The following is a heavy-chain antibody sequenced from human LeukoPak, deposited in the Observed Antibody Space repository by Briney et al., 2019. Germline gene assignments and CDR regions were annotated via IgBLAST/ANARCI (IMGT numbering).Heavy chain of an antibody. CDR3: ARDPYYDILTGYSNDAFDI. V-gene: IGHV3-23*01. D-gene: IGHD3-9*01. CDR2: ISGSGGST. J-gene: IGHJ3*02. CDR1: GFTFSSYG. Sequence: GGSLRLSCAASGFTFSSYGMSWVRQAPGKGLEWVSAISGSGGSTYYADSVKGRFTISRDNAKDSLYLQMNSLRAEDTAVYYCARDPYYDILTGYSNDAFDIWGQGTMVTVSS.